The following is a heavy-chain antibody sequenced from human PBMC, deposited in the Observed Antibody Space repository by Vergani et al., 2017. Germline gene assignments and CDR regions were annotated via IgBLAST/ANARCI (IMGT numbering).Heavy chain of an antibody. D-gene: IGHD5-12*01. CDR3: AKANPRNSGYDYLDYYHAMDV. CDR2: ISGSGGST. Sequence: EVQLLESGGDLVQPGGSLRLSCAASGFTFNHYAMNWVRQAPGKGLEWVSGISGSGGSTYYAGSGKGRFTISRDSSKNTLYLQMNSLSAGDTAVYYCAKANPRNSGYDYLDYYHAMDVWGQGTTVTVSS. J-gene: IGHJ6*02. V-gene: IGHV3-23*01. CDR1: GFTFNHYA.